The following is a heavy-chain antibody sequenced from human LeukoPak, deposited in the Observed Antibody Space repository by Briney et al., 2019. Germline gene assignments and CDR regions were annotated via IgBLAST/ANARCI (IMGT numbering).Heavy chain of an antibody. CDR1: GFTFSSYW. V-gene: IGHV3-74*01. CDR3: AKGPKSPSYYDSSGYSYYGMDV. J-gene: IGHJ6*02. CDR2: INSDGSST. D-gene: IGHD3-22*01. Sequence: GGSLRLSCAASGFTFSSYWMHWVRQAPGKGLVWVSRINSDGSSTSYADSVKGRFTISRDNSKNTLYLQMNSLRAEDTAVYYCAKGPKSPSYYDSSGYSYYGMDVWGQGTTVTVSS.